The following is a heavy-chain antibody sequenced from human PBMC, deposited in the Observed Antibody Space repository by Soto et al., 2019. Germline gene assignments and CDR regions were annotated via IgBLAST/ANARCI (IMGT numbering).Heavy chain of an antibody. CDR2: IYTAGGT. D-gene: IGHD2-2*01. Sequence: EVQLVETGGGLIQPGGSLRLSCAASGFTVSNTYMTWVRQPPGKGLECVSVIYTAGGTNYADSVKGRFIISRDNSKNTLYHQMNSLRAEDTAVYYCGRALPVAKGGFDPWGQGTLVTVSS. J-gene: IGHJ5*02. V-gene: IGHV3-53*02. CDR1: GFTVSNTY. CDR3: GRALPVAKGGFDP.